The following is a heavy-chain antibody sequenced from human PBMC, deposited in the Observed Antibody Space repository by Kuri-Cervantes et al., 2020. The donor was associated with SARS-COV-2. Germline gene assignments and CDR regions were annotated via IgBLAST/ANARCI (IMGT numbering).Heavy chain of an antibody. CDR3: ARAGGSGGTSNYYYYMDV. Sequence: LSLTCVASGFTFSSNSMNWVRQAPGKGLEWVSCTSSGSTYIYYVDSVKGRFTISRDNAKNSLYLQMNSLRAEDTAVYYCARAGGSGGTSNYYYYMDVWGKGTTVTVSS. D-gene: IGHD2-15*01. CDR1: GFTFSSNS. CDR2: TSSGSTYI. J-gene: IGHJ6*03. V-gene: IGHV3-21*01.